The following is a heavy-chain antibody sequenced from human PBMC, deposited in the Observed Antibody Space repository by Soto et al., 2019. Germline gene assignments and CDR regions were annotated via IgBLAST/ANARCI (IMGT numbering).Heavy chain of an antibody. CDR3: ASKEYRYVSNGYFY. V-gene: IGHV5-51*01. Sequence: GESLKISCKGSGYSFTSYWIGWVRQMPGKGLEWMGITYPGGSDTRYSPSFQGQVTISADNTISTAYLQWSSLKASDTAIYYCASKEYRYVSNGYFYWGQGTPVTVSS. CDR2: TYPGGSDT. D-gene: IGHD5-18*01. CDR1: GYSFTSYW. J-gene: IGHJ4*02.